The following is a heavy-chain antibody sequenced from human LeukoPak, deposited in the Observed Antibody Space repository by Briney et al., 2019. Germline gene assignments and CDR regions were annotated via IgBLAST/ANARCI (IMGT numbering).Heavy chain of an antibody. CDR2: IKSKTDGGTT. CDR3: TTDPTGYYYYGVDV. D-gene: IGHD4-17*01. CDR1: GFTFSNAW. V-gene: IGHV3-15*01. J-gene: IGHJ6*02. Sequence: GRSLRLSCAASGFTFSNAWMSWVRQAPGKGLEWVGRIKSKTDGGTTDYAAPVKGRFTISRDDSKNTLYLQMNSLKTEDTAVYYCTTDPTGYYYYGVDVWGQGTTVTVSS.